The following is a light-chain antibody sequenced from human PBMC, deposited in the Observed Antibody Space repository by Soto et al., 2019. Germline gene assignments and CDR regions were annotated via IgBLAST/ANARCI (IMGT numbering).Light chain of an antibody. J-gene: IGLJ1*01. CDR3: GTWDSSLSALYV. Sequence: VLTQPPAVSAAPGQKVTISCSGSSSNIGNNYVSWYQQLPGTAPKLLIYENNKRPSGIPDRFSGSKSGTSATLGITGLQTGDEADYYCGTWDSSLSALYVFGTGTKVTVL. CDR1: SSNIGNNY. CDR2: ENN. V-gene: IGLV1-51*02.